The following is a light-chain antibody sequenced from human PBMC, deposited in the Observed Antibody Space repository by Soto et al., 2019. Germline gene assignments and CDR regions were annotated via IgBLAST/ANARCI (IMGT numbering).Light chain of an antibody. CDR1: SSNIGNNY. V-gene: IGLV1-51*01. CDR2: DNN. Sequence: QSVLTQPPSVSAAPGQKVTISCSGSSSNIGNNYVSWYQQLPGTAPKLLIYDNNKRPPGIPARFSGSKSGTSATLGITGLQTGDEADYYCGTWDSSLSAVVFGGGTQLTVL. J-gene: IGLJ2*01. CDR3: GTWDSSLSAVV.